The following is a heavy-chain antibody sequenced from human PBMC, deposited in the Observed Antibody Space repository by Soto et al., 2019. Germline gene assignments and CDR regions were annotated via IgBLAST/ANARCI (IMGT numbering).Heavy chain of an antibody. CDR2: ISYDGSNK. J-gene: IGHJ4*02. CDR3: AKDLGPGGRLLFDY. D-gene: IGHD7-27*01. CDR1: GFTFSSYG. Sequence: PGGSLRLSCAASGFTFSSYGMHWVRQAPGKGLEWVAVISYDGSNKYYADSVKGRFTISRDNSKNTLYLQMNSLRAEDTAVYYCAKDLGPGGRLLFDYWGQGTLVTVSS. V-gene: IGHV3-30*18.